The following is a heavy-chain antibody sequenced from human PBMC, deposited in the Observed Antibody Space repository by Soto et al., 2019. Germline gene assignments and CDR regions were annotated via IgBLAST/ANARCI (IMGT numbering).Heavy chain of an antibody. CDR1: GFTFSSYG. CDR3: AAVTTGFDY. D-gene: IGHD4-17*01. V-gene: IGHV3-30*03. Sequence: GGSLRLSCAASGFTFSSYGMHWVRQAPGKGLEWVEVIAYDGSNKYYADSVKGRFTISRDNSKNTLYLQMNSLRAEDTAVYYCAAVTTGFDYWGQGTLVTVSS. CDR2: IAYDGSNK. J-gene: IGHJ4*02.